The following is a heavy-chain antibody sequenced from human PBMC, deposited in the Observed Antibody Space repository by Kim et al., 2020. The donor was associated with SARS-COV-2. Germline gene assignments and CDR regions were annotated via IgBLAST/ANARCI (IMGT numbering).Heavy chain of an antibody. D-gene: IGHD1-26*01. CDR3: AIREPVGP. V-gene: IGHV3-23*01. CDR2: ISGTDDTT. J-gene: IGHJ5*02. Sequence: GGSLRLSCVASEFTFNYYAMSWVRQAPGKGLQWVSSISGTDDTTYYADSVRGRFTISRDTSKNTVHLQMNSLRAEDTAFYYCAIREPVGPWGQGTLVTVSS. CDR1: EFTFNYYA.